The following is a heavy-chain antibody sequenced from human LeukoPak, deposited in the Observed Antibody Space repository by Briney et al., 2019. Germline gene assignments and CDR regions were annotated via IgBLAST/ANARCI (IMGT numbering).Heavy chain of an antibody. J-gene: IGHJ4*02. CDR3: VKDSSSGSYFDY. V-gene: IGHV3-64D*06. D-gene: IGHD3-10*01. CDR1: GFTFSRYA. Sequence: QTGRSLRLSCSASGFTFSRYAMHWVRQAPGKGLEYVSAISSNGGSTYYADSVKGRFTISRDNSRNTLHLQMSSLRVEDTAVYYCVKDSSSGSYFDYWGQGTLVTVSS. CDR2: ISSNGGST.